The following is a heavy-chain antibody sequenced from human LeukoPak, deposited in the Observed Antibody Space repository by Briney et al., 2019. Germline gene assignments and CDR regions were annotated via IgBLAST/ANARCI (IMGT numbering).Heavy chain of an antibody. CDR1: GVSISDGRYS. D-gene: IGHD2-2*01. CDR3: ATPYCSSISCLDVFNI. Sequence: SQTLSLTCSVSGVSISDGRYSWTWIRQDPGKGLEWIGYKYYSGSANYNPSLKSRLTISVDTSKNQFSLQLSSVTAADTAMYYCATPYCSSISCLDVFNIWGQGTMVTVSS. J-gene: IGHJ3*02. V-gene: IGHV4-31*03. CDR2: KYYSGSA.